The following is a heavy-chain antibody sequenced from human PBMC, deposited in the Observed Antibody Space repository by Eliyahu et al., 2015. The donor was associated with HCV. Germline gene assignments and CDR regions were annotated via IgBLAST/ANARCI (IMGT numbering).Heavy chain of an antibody. CDR1: GFTFSDHY. J-gene: IGHJ2*01. Sequence: EVQLVDSGGGLVQPGGSLRLSCAASGFTFSDHYMDWVRQAPGKGLEWVGRTRDKPNSYTTEYAASVKGRFTISRDDSKNSLYLQMNSLKSEDTAVYYCARASDYYDNNWYFDLWGRGTLVTVSS. CDR2: TRDKPNSYTT. V-gene: IGHV3-72*01. CDR3: ARASDYYDNNWYFDL. D-gene: IGHD3-22*01.